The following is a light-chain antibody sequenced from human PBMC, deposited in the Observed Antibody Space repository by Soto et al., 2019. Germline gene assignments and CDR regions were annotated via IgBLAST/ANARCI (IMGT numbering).Light chain of an antibody. J-gene: IGLJ1*01. Sequence: QSALTQPASVSGSPGQSITISCTGTGSDVGGYDYVFWYQQHPGKAPKLMIYDVSRRPSGVSYRFSGSKSGNTASLPISGLQAEDEADYYCNSYASSSTPYVFGTGTKLTVL. V-gene: IGLV2-14*01. CDR1: GSDVGGYDY. CDR3: NSYASSSTPYV. CDR2: DVS.